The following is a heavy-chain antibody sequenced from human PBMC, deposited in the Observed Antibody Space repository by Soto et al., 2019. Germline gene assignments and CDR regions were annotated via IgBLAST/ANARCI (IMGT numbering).Heavy chain of an antibody. V-gene: IGHV1-3*01. CDR3: ARGHSSGWWEYYFDY. CDR1: GYTFTSYA. Sequence: QVQLVQSGAEVKKPGASVKVSCKASGYTFTSYAMHWVRQAPGQRLEWMGWINAGNGNTKYSQKFQGRVTITRDTSASTAYMELSSLRSEDTAVDYCARGHSSGWWEYYFDYWGQETLVTVSS. J-gene: IGHJ4*02. CDR2: INAGNGNT. D-gene: IGHD6-19*01.